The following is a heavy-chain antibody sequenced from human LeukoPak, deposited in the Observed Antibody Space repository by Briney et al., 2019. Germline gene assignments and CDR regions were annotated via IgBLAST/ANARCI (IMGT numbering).Heavy chain of an antibody. CDR2: ISGSGGST. J-gene: IGHJ4*02. Sequence: GGSLRLSCAASGFTFSSYAMSWVRQAPGKGLEWASAISGSGGSTYYADSVKGRFTISRDNSKNTLYLQMNSLRAEDTAVYYCAVVPRRSYGSGSYFPDYWGQGTLVTVSS. CDR1: GFTFSSYA. D-gene: IGHD3-10*01. CDR3: AVVPRRSYGSGSYFPDY. V-gene: IGHV3-23*01.